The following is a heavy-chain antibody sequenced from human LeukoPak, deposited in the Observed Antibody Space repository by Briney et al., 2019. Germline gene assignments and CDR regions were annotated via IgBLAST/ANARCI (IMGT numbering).Heavy chain of an antibody. D-gene: IGHD2-21*01. CDR2: IYYSGST. Sequence: SETLSLTCAVYGGSFSGYYWSWIRQPPGKGLEWIGYIYYSGSTNYNPSLKSRVTISVDTSKNQFSLKLSSVTAADTAVYYCARARAIRAFDYWGQGTLVTVSS. J-gene: IGHJ4*02. CDR3: ARARAIRAFDY. CDR1: GGSFSGYY. V-gene: IGHV4-59*01.